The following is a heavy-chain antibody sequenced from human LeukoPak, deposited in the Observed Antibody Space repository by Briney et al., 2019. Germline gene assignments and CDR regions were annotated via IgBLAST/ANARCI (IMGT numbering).Heavy chain of an antibody. V-gene: IGHV4-59*08. J-gene: IGHJ4*02. CDR3: ARWGGFRVRVGALDY. Sequence: KPSETLSLTCTVSGGSISSYYWSWIRQPPGKGLEWMGYIYYSGSTNYNPSLKSRVTISVDTSKNQFSLKLSSVTAADTAVYYCARWGGFRVRVGALDYWGQGTLVTVSS. CDR2: IYYSGST. CDR1: GGSISSYY. D-gene: IGHD1-26*01.